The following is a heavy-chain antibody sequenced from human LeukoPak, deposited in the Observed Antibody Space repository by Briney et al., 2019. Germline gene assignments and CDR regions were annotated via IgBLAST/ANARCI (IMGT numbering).Heavy chain of an antibody. CDR3: VRLTAHSGYVLMGFEY. V-gene: IGHV1-69*01. CDR1: GGTFSSYV. D-gene: IGHD5-12*01. Sequence: SVKVSCKASGGTFSSYVISWVRQAPGQGLEWMGGIIPGFGTANYAQKFQGTVTITADVSATTVYMVLNSLRSEDTAVYYCVRLTAHSGYVLMGFEYWGQGTLVTVSS. J-gene: IGHJ4*02. CDR2: IIPGFGTA.